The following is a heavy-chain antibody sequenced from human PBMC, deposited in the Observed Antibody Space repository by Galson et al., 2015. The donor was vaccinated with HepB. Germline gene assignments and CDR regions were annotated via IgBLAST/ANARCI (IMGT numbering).Heavy chain of an antibody. J-gene: IGHJ3*02. V-gene: IGHV1-3*01. CDR2: INAGNGNT. D-gene: IGHD2-21*01. CDR3: ARVGPLGWAMNAFDI. Sequence: SVKVSCKASGYTFTSYAMHWVRQAPGQRLEWMGWINAGNGNTKYSQKFQGRVTITRDTSASTAYMELSSLRSEDTAVYYCARVGPLGWAMNAFDIWGQGTMVTVSS. CDR1: GYTFTSYA.